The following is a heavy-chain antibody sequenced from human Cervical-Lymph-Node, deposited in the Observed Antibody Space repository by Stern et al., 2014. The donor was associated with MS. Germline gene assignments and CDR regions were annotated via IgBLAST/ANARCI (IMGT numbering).Heavy chain of an antibody. D-gene: IGHD6-19*01. J-gene: IGHJ2*01. Sequence: EVQLVESGGGLVQPGGSLRLSCAASGFTFSSYAMSWVRQAPGKGLEWVSAISGSCGSTYDADSVKGRFTISRDNSKNTLYLQMNSLRAEDTAVYDCARMPSLYSSGWYWYFDLWGRGTLVTVSS. CDR3: ARMPSLYSSGWYWYFDL. CDR1: GFTFSSYA. V-gene: IGHV3-23*04. CDR2: ISGSCGST.